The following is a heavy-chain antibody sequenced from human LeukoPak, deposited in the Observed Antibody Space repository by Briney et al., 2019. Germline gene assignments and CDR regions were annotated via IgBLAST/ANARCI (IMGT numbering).Heavy chain of an antibody. CDR1: GFTFSYYG. Sequence: GGSLRLSCVASGFTFSYYGMHWVRQAPGKGLEWVAFIRYVERDKYYADSVKGRFTISRDNSKNTLYLQMNSLRAEDTAVYYCASSEVDTAMVTTHMDVWGKGTTVTVSS. D-gene: IGHD5-18*01. CDR2: IRYVERDK. J-gene: IGHJ6*03. V-gene: IGHV3-30*02. CDR3: ASSEVDTAMVTTHMDV.